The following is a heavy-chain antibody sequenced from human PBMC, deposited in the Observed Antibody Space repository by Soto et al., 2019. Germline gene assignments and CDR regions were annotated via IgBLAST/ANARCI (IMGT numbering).Heavy chain of an antibody. CDR2: VSHDGRNT. CDR1: GFTFSDYA. Sequence: VQLVESGGGVVQPGRSLRLSCAASGFTFSDYAMHWVRQAPGKGLEWVAVVSHDGRNTHYADSVKGRFTISRDSYKNTVSLEMTSLRAEDTAVYYCAKGGRQWLVTSDFNYWGQGALVTVYS. V-gene: IGHV3-30*18. D-gene: IGHD6-19*01. J-gene: IGHJ4*02. CDR3: AKGGRQWLVTSDFNY.